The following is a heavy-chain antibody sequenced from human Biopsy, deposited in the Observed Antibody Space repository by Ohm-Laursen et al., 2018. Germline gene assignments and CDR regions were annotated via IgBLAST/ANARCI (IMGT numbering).Heavy chain of an antibody. CDR1: GGTFSNYG. Sequence: GASVKVSCKAPGGTFSNYGVNWVRQAPGQGLEWLGGNIPTLGTGNYAQKSQDRVTVAADTSTSTATMELRSLRSDDTAVYYCATKLTGYFHHWGQGTLVIVSS. D-gene: IGHD3-9*01. J-gene: IGHJ1*01. CDR2: NIPTLGTG. V-gene: IGHV1-69*06. CDR3: ATKLTGYFHH.